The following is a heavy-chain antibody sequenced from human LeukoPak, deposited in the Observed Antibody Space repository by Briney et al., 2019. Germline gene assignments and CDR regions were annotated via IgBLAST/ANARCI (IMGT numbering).Heavy chain of an antibody. CDR1: GYTLTELS. CDR2: FYPEESET. D-gene: IGHD3-22*01. J-gene: IGHJ4*02. CDR3: ATGPDSQSPYYDTALLFDY. Sequence: ASVTVSCTVSGYTLTELSMHWVRQAPGKGLEWMGGFYPEESETIYAQMFKGRVTMTEDTSTDTAYMELSSLRSEDTAVYYWATGPDSQSPYYDTALLFDYWGQGTPVTVAS. V-gene: IGHV1-24*01.